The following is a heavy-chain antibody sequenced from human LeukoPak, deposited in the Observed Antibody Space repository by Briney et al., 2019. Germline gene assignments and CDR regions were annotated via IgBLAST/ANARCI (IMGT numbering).Heavy chain of an antibody. CDR3: AREVELMYFDTSGYYFDY. CDR2: IYTSGGT. D-gene: IGHD3-22*01. J-gene: IGHJ4*02. Sequence: SETLSLTCTVSGVSISSDYWSWIRQPAEKGLEWIGHIYTSGGTTYNPSFKSRVTMSVDTSKHQLSLKLSSVTAADTAVYYCAREVELMYFDTSGYYFDYWGQGTLVTVSS. V-gene: IGHV4-4*07. CDR1: GVSISSDY.